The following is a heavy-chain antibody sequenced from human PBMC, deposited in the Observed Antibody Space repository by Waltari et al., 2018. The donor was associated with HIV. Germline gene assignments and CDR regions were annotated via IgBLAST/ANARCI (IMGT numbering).Heavy chain of an antibody. CDR1: GYSISSGYY. V-gene: IGHV4-38-2*01. CDR2: IYRSGST. J-gene: IGHJ5*02. Sequence: QVQLQESGPGLVKPSETLSLTCAVSGYSISSGYYWGWLRQPPGKGLEWIGSIYRSGSTYYSPSLKSRVTISVDTSKNQFSLKLSSVTAADTAVYYCARAGGYCSGGSCSRFDPWGQGTLVSVTS. CDR3: ARAGGYCSGGSCSRFDP. D-gene: IGHD2-15*01.